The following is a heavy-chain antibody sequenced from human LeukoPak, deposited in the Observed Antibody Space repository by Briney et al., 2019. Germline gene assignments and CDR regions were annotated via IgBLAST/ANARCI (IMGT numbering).Heavy chain of an antibody. D-gene: IGHD2-15*01. CDR3: ARDLGGFVDDAFDI. V-gene: IGHV4-61*02. J-gene: IGHJ3*02. Sequence: SETLSLTCTVSGGSISSGSYYWSWIRQPAGKGLEWIGRIYTSGSTNYNPSLKSRVTVSVDTSKNQFSLKLSSVTAADTAVYYCARDLGGFVDDAFDIWGQGQWSPSLQ. CDR1: GGSISSGSYY. CDR2: IYTSGST.